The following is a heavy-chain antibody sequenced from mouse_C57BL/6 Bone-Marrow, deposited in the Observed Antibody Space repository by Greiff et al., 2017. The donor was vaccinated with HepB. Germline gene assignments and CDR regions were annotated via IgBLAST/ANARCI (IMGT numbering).Heavy chain of an antibody. J-gene: IGHJ4*01. V-gene: IGHV1-7*01. D-gene: IGHD1-1*01. CDR2: INPSSGYT. CDR1: GYTFTSYW. Sequence: VQLQQSGAELAKPGASVKLSCKASGYTFTSYWMHWVKQRPGQGLEWIGYINPSSGYTKYNQKFKDKATLTADKSSSTAYMQLRSLTYEDSAVYYCGGGSSGYYAMDYWGQGTSVTVSS. CDR3: GGGSSGYYAMDY.